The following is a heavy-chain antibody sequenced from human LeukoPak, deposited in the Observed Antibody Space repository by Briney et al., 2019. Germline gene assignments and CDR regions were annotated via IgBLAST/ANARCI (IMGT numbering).Heavy chain of an antibody. CDR3: ARTSTSRGYSYRWFDY. J-gene: IGHJ4*02. V-gene: IGHV4-59*01. CDR2: IYYSGST. D-gene: IGHD5-18*01. CDR1: GGSFSSYY. Sequence: SETLSLTCAVYGGSFSSYYWSWIRQPPGKGLEWIGYIYYSGSTNYNPSLKSRVTISVDTSKNQFSLKLSSVTAADTAVYYCARTSTSRGYSYRWFDYWGQGTLVTVSS.